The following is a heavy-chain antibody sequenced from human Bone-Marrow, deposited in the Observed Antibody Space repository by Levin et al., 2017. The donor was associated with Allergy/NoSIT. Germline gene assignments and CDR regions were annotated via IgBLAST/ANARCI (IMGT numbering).Heavy chain of an antibody. V-gene: IGHV4-34*01. CDR3: ARGEDLYYYDSSGYYSF. CDR1: GGSFSGYY. Sequence: SETLSLTCAVYGGSFSGYYWSWIRQPPGKGLEWIGEINHSGSTNYNPSLKSRVTISVDTSKNQFSLKLSSVTAADTAVYYCARGEDLYYYDSSGYYSFWGQGTMVTVSS. J-gene: IGHJ3*01. D-gene: IGHD3-22*01. CDR2: INHSGST.